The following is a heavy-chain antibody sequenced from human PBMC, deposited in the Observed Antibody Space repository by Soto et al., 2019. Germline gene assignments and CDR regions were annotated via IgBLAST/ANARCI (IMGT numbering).Heavy chain of an antibody. CDR1: GGSISSYY. Sequence: QVQLQESGPGLVKPSETLSLTCTVSGGSISSYYWSWIRQPPGKGLEWIGYIYYSGSTNYNPSLRXRXPXXVDPSKTQFSLKLSSGTAADTAVYYCARGGGSPDYWGQGTLVTVSS. CDR3: ARGGGSPDY. D-gene: IGHD1-26*01. V-gene: IGHV4-59*08. CDR2: IYYSGST. J-gene: IGHJ4*02.